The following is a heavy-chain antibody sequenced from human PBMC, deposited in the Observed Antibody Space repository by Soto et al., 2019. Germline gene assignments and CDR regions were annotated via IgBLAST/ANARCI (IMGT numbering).Heavy chain of an antibody. D-gene: IGHD3-22*01. J-gene: IGHJ4*02. CDR1: GYTFTSYG. CDR3: ARDVYYDSSGYLRAVPHHGPSDY. CDR2: ITAYNGNT. V-gene: IGHV1-18*04. Sequence: AASVKVSCKPSGYTFTSYGLSWVRQAPGKGLELMGWITAYNGNTNYAQKLQGRVTMTTDTSTSTAYMELRSLRSDDTDVYYCARDVYYDSSGYLRAVPHHGPSDYWGQGTLVTVSS.